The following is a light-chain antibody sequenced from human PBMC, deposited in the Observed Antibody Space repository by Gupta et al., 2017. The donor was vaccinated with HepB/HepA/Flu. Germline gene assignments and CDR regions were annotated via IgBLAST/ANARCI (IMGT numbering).Light chain of an antibody. CDR1: SSDVGGYNY. J-gene: IGLJ2*01. V-gene: IGLV2-14*01. Sequence: QSALTQHASVSGSPGQSITISCTGTSSDVGGYNYVSWYQQHPGKAPKLMIYDGSNRPSGVSNRFSGSKSGNTASLTISGLQAEDEADYYCSSYTSSSTLEVVFGGGTKLTVL. CDR2: DGS. CDR3: SSYTSSSTLEVV.